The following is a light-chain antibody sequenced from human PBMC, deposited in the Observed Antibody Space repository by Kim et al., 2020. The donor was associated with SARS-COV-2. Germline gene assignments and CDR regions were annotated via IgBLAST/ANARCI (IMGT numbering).Light chain of an antibody. Sequence: DIQMTQSPPTLSASVGDRVTITCRASQSISGWLAWYQQKPGKAPKVLLYQASNLESGVPSRFSGSGSGTEFTLTISGLQPDDFATYYCHQYITYSWAFGQGTKVDIK. J-gene: IGKJ1*01. CDR3: HQYITYSWA. V-gene: IGKV1-5*03. CDR2: QAS. CDR1: QSISGW.